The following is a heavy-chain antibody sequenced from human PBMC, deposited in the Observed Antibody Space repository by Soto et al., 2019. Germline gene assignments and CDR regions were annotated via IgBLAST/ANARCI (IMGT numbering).Heavy chain of an antibody. Sequence: SETLSLTCTVSGGSISSGDYYWSWIRQPPGKGLEWIGSIYYSGSTYYNPSLKSRVTISVDTSKNQFSLKLSSVTAADTAVYYCARSHVVVTVRGDAFDIWGQGTMVTVSS. V-gene: IGHV4-39*01. CDR3: ARSHVVVTVRGDAFDI. J-gene: IGHJ3*02. D-gene: IGHD2-21*02. CDR1: GGSISSGDYY. CDR2: IYYSGST.